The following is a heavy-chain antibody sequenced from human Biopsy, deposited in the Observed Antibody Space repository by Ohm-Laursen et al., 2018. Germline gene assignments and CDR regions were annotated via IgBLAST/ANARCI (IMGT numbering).Heavy chain of an antibody. CDR1: GYTFTGQY. J-gene: IGHJ1*01. V-gene: IGHV1-2*02. Sequence: EASVTVSCQASGYTFTGQYLHWVRQVPGQGLGWIGWINPQSGNTKFAQDFQGRVTMTRDTSITTAYMELRRLRSDDTAVYYRAKGQDLRGGAEYFQHWGQGALVTVSS. CDR3: AKGQDLRGGAEYFQH. CDR2: INPQSGNT. D-gene: IGHD2-15*01.